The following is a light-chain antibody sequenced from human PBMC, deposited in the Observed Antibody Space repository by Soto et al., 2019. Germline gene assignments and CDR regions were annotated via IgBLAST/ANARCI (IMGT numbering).Light chain of an antibody. CDR1: QSVGNY. J-gene: IGKJ4*01. CDR3: QHRYNWSLT. V-gene: IGKV3-11*01. CDR2: DAS. Sequence: EIVLTQSPATLSLSPGERATLSCRASQSVGNYLAWYQHKPGQAPSLLIYDASNRATGIPARCSGSGSGTDFTLPISSLEPEDFALYYCQHRYNWSLTFGGGTQVESK.